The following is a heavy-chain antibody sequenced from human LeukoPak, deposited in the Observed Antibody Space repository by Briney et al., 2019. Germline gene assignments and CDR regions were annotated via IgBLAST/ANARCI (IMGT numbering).Heavy chain of an antibody. CDR2: ISSSSSYI. J-gene: IGHJ4*02. Sequence: GGSLRLSCAASGFTFSSYSMNWVRQAPGKGLEWVSSISSSSSYIYYADSVKGRFTISRDNAKNSLYLQMNSLRAEDTAVYYCARDLPPYYYDSSGYYPSIDYWGQGTLVTVSS. D-gene: IGHD3-22*01. CDR3: ARDLPPYYYDSSGYYPSIDY. CDR1: GFTFSSYS. V-gene: IGHV3-21*01.